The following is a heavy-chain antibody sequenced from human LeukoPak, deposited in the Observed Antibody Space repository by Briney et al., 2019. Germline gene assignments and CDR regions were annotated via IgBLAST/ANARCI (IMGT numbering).Heavy chain of an antibody. CDR3: AKHPSISMMLYYFDY. J-gene: IGHJ4*02. Sequence: GGSLRLSCAASGFTVSNNYMSWVRQAPGKGLEWVSGFSGTGGRTYYADSVKGRFTISRDNSKNTLYLQMNSLRAEDTAVYYCAKHPSISMMLYYFDYWGQGTLVTVSS. CDR2: FSGTGGRT. CDR1: GFTVSNNY. D-gene: IGHD3-22*01. V-gene: IGHV3-23*01.